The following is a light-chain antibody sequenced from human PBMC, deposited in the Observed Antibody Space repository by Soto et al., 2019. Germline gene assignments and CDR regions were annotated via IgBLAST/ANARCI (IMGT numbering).Light chain of an antibody. Sequence: EIVLTQSPGTLSLSPGERATLSCRASQNVNNNYLAWYQQIPGQPPRLLIYGASSRATGIPDRFSGRGSGTDFTLTIARLEPEDFSVYYCQQYATSPRTFGQGTKV. J-gene: IGKJ1*01. CDR2: GAS. CDR3: QQYATSPRT. CDR1: QNVNNNY. V-gene: IGKV3-20*01.